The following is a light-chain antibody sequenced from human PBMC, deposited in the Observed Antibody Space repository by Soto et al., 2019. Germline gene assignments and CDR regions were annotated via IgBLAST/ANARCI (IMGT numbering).Light chain of an antibody. Sequence: VGPQSPATLSVSPGERATLSCRASQNVGFNVAWYQQKPGQAPRLLIYGASTRATGIPARFSGSGSGTDFTLTIIRLEPEDFAVYYCQQYGSSRWTCGQGPRWIS. CDR1: QNVGFN. V-gene: IGKV3-20*01. CDR3: QQYGSSRWT. J-gene: IGKJ1*01. CDR2: GAS.